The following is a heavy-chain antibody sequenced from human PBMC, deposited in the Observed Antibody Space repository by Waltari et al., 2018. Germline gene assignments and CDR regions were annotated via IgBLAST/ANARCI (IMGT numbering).Heavy chain of an antibody. J-gene: IGHJ4*02. V-gene: IGHV3-23*01. Sequence: EVQLLESGGGLVQPGGSLRLSCAASGFTFRSYAMSWVRQAPGKGLEWVSAISGSGGSTYYADSVKGRFTISRDNSKNTLYLQMNSLRAEDTAVYYCAKDYSSSWFWDYWGQGTLVTVSS. CDR2: ISGSGGST. D-gene: IGHD6-13*01. CDR3: AKDYSSSWFWDY. CDR1: GFTFRSYA.